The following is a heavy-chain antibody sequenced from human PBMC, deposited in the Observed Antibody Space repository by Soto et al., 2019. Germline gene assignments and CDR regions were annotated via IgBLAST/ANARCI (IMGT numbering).Heavy chain of an antibody. V-gene: IGHV5-51*01. CDR3: ARHYHSSSWYKVYYYYGMDV. D-gene: IGHD6-13*01. Sequence: PGESLKISCKGSGYSFTSYWIGWVRQMPGKGLEWMGIIYPGDSDTRYSPSFQGQVTISADKSISTAYLQWSSLKASDPAMYYCARHYHSSSWYKVYYYYGMDVWGQGTTVTVSS. J-gene: IGHJ6*02. CDR1: GYSFTSYW. CDR2: IYPGDSDT.